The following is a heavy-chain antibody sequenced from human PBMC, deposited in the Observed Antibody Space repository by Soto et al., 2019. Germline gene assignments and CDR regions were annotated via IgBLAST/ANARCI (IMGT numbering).Heavy chain of an antibody. V-gene: IGHV2-5*02. J-gene: IGHJ4*02. D-gene: IGHD3-10*01. CDR1: GFSLSTSGVG. CDR3: AHFSREFHLILSHYWFDY. CDR2: IYWDDDK. Sequence: QITLKESGPTLVKPTQTLTLTCTFSGFSLSTSGVGVSWIRQPPGKALEWLALIYWDDDKRYSPSLKSRLTITKDTSKNQVVLTMTDMGPVDTASYYCAHFSREFHLILSHYWFDYWGQGILVTVSS.